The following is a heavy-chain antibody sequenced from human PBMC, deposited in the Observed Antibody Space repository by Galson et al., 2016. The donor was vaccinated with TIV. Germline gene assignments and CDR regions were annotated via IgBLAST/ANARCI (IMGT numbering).Heavy chain of an antibody. CDR3: STSRGHYFGLDV. CDR1: GYSFTTYW. J-gene: IGHJ6*02. Sequence: QSGAEVKKPGESLKISCKASGYSFTTYWNGWVRQMPGKGLEWMGIIYPGDSDTRYNPSFQGQVTITADKSITTSYLTGGSLKASDTAMYYCSTSRGHYFGLDVWGQGTPVTVSS. CDR2: IYPGDSDT. V-gene: IGHV5-51*01. D-gene: IGHD3-3*01.